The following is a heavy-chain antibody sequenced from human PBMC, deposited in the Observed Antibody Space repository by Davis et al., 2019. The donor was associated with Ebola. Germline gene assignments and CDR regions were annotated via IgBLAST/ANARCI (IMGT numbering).Heavy chain of an antibody. Sequence: MPSETLSLTCTVPGGSISSYYWSWIRQPPGKGLEWIGYIYYSGSTNYNPSLKSRVTISVDTSKNQFSLKLSSVTAADTAVYYCARGHTYGSMVYGMGVWGQGTTVTVSS. CDR2: IYYSGST. J-gene: IGHJ6*02. CDR1: GGSISSYY. V-gene: IGHV4-59*08. CDR3: ARGHTYGSMVYGMGV. D-gene: IGHD5-18*01.